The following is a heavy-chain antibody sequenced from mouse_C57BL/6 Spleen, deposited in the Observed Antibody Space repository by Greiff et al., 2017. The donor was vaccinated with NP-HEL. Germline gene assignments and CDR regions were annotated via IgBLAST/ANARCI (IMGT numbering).Heavy chain of an antibody. CDR3: ARGGEFITTVVEGPWFAY. V-gene: IGHV1-61*01. CDR1: GYTFTSYW. J-gene: IGHJ3*01. CDR2: IYPSDSET. D-gene: IGHD1-1*01. Sequence: QVQLQQSGAELVRPGSSVKLSCKASGYTFTSYWMDWVKQRPGQGLEWIGNIYPSDSETHYNQKFKDKATLTVDKSSSTAYMQLSSLTSEDSAVYYCARGGEFITTVVEGPWFAYWGQGTLVTVSA.